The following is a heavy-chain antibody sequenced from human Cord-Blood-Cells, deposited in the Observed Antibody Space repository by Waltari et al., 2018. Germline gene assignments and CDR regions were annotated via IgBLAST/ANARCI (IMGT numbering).Heavy chain of an antibody. CDR3: ARAVGSSWFNY. J-gene: IGHJ4*02. D-gene: IGHD6-13*01. Sequence: QVQLQQWGAGLLKPSETLSLTCAVYGGSFSGYYWSWIRQPPGKGLEWIGEINHSGSTNYNPSLKGRVTISVDTSKNQFSLKLSSVTAADTAVYYCARAVGSSWFNYWGQGTLVTVSS. CDR2: INHSGST. V-gene: IGHV4-34*01. CDR1: GGSFSGYY.